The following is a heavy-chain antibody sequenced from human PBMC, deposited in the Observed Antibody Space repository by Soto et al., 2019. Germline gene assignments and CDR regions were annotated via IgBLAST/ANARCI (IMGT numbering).Heavy chain of an antibody. CDR2: MNPNSGNT. V-gene: IGHV1-8*01. CDR3: AYESKWGIDY. D-gene: IGHD3-16*01. Sequence: QVQLVQSGAEVKKPGASVKVSCKASGYTFTSYDINWVRQATGQGLEWMGWMNPNSGNTGYEQKFQGRVTRIRNTSISTAYMELSSMRSDDTAVYYFAYESKWGIDYWGQGTLGTVAS. CDR1: GYTFTSYD. J-gene: IGHJ4*02.